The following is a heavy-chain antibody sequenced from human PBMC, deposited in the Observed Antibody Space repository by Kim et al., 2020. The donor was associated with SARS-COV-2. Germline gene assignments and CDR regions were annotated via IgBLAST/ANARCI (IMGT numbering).Heavy chain of an antibody. J-gene: IGHJ4*02. D-gene: IGHD4-17*01. CDR2: ISGSGGST. CDR3: AKVEGLRAPTGPLGY. Sequence: GGSLRLSCAASGFTFSSYAMSWVRQAPGKGLECVSSISGSGGSTYYADSVKGRFTISRDNTKNTLYLQMISLRAEDTAVYYCAKVEGLRAPTGPLGYWGQGTLVTVSS. V-gene: IGHV3-23*01. CDR1: GFTFSSYA.